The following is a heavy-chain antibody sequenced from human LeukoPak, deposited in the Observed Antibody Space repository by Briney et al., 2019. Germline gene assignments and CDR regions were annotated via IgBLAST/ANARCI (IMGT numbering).Heavy chain of an antibody. Sequence: ASVKVSCKTSGYTFPSYFMHWVRQAPGQGLEWMGVINPNGDITAYAQQFQGRVTMSSDTSTTTFYLELSSLGSDDTAVYYCAREADSSGYRDAFDIWGQGTMVTVSS. CDR2: INPNGDIT. V-gene: IGHV1-46*01. CDR1: GYTFPSYF. D-gene: IGHD3-22*01. CDR3: AREADSSGYRDAFDI. J-gene: IGHJ3*02.